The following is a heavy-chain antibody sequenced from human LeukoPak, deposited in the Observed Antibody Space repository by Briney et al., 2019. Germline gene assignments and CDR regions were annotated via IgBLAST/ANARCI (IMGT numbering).Heavy chain of an antibody. J-gene: IGHJ4*02. CDR2: IWYDGSNK. CDR1: GFTFNTYG. V-gene: IGHV3-33*01. D-gene: IGHD2-2*01. Sequence: GRSLRLSCAASGFTFNTYGMNWVRQAPGKGLEWVAVIWYDGSNKYYADSVKGRFTISRDNSKNTLYLQMNSLRAEDTAVYYCARDVVPAASGIDYWGQGTLVTVSS. CDR3: ARDVVPAASGIDY.